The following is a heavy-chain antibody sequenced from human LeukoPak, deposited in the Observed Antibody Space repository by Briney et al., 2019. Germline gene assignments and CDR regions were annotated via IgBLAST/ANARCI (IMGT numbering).Heavy chain of an antibody. CDR1: GFTFTNYG. Sequence: GGSLRLSCEASGFTFTNYGMSWVRQAPGKGLEWVSAISGSGSGTYYADSVKGRFTISRDNSKNSLYLQMNSLRAEDTAVYYCARGGGGYYDSRANFDYWGQGTLVTVSS. CDR2: ISGSGSGT. CDR3: ARGGGGYYDSRANFDY. J-gene: IGHJ4*02. D-gene: IGHD3-22*01. V-gene: IGHV3-23*01.